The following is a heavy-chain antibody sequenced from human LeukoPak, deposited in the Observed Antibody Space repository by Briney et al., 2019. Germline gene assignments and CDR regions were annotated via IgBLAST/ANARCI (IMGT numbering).Heavy chain of an antibody. CDR2: IYHTGNT. CDR3: ARVARCTSCFDIDY. Sequence: PSETLSLTCAVSGGSITSANWWSWVRQSPGKGLEWIGEIYHTGNTNYNPSLNSRVSMSLDRSKNQFSLRLTSVTAADTAVYYCARVARCTSCFDIDYWGQGTLVTVSS. V-gene: IGHV4-4*02. J-gene: IGHJ4*02. CDR1: GGSITSANW. D-gene: IGHD2-2*01.